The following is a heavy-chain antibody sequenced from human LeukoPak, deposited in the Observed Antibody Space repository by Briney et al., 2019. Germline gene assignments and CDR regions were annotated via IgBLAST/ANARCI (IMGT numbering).Heavy chain of an antibody. CDR3: ARRAGAYSHPYDY. J-gene: IGHJ4*02. D-gene: IGHD4/OR15-4a*01. CDR1: GFTVSSNY. CDR2: IYSGGST. Sequence: SGGSLRLSCAASGFTVSSNYMSWVRQAPGKGLEWVSVIYSGGSTYYADSVKGRFTISRDNSKNTLYLQMNRLRAEDTAVYYCARRAGAYSHPYDYWGQGTLVTVSS. V-gene: IGHV3-53*01.